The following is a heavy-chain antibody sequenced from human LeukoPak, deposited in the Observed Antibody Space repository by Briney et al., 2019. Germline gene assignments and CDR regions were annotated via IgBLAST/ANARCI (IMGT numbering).Heavy chain of an antibody. D-gene: IGHD6-13*01. Sequence: GGPLTLPCAPSGFPLCSIHMRCPPHAPGKAVEGVSVFYSGGSTYYADSVKGRFTISRDNSKNTLYLQMNSLRAEDTAVYYCAMISSWYRPFDYWGQGTLVTVSS. CDR1: GFPLCSIH. V-gene: IGHV3-53*01. CDR3: AMISSWYRPFDY. CDR2: FYSGGST. J-gene: IGHJ4*02.